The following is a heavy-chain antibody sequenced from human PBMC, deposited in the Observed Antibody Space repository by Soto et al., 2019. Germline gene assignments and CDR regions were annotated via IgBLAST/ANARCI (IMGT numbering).Heavy chain of an antibody. V-gene: IGHV1-69*08. CDR3: AREGRCSSTSCYSGRGYNWFDP. D-gene: IGHD2-2*02. J-gene: IGHJ5*02. CDR1: GGTFSSYT. Sequence: QVQLVQSGAEVKKPVSSVKVSCKASGGTFSSYTISWVRQAPGQGLEWMGRIIPILGIANYAQKFQGRVTITADKSTSTAYMELSSLRSEDTAVYYCAREGRCSSTSCYSGRGYNWFDPWGQGTLVTVSS. CDR2: IIPILGIA.